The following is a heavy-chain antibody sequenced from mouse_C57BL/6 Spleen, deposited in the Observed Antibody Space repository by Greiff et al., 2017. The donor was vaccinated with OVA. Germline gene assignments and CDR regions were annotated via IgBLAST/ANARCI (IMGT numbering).Heavy chain of an antibody. CDR1: GYTFTSYW. V-gene: IGHV1-50*01. D-gene: IGHD2-5*01. J-gene: IGHJ3*01. CDR2: IDPSDSYT. Sequence: QVQLQQPGAELVKPGASVKLSCKASGYTFTSYWMQWVKQRPGQGLEWIGEIDPSDSYTNYNQKFKGKATLTVDTSSSTAYMQLSSLTSEDSAVYYCASYSNYAAYWGQGTLVTVSA. CDR3: ASYSNYAAY.